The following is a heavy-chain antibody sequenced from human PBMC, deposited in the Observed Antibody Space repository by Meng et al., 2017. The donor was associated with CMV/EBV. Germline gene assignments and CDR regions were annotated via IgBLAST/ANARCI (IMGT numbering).Heavy chain of an antibody. CDR3: ARYPEAHRHYYYYDGMDV. CDR2: IKQSGGST. Sequence: TFTSYYRHWVRQAPGQGLEWMGIIKQSGGSTSYAKKFQGRVTMTSDTSTSTVYMELSSLRSEDTAVYYCARYPEAHRHYYYYDGMDVWGQGTTVTVSS. J-gene: IGHJ6*02. V-gene: IGHV1-46*01. CDR1: TFTSYY.